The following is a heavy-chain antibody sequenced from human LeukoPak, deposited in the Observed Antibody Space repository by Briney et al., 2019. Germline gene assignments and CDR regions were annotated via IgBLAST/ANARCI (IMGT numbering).Heavy chain of an antibody. V-gene: IGHV5-51*01. D-gene: IGHD3-3*01. CDR3: ARLRYYDFWSGPYGMDV. CDR1: GFSFTSYW. CDR2: IYPGDSDT. Sequence: GESLKISCKGSGFSFTSYWIGWVRQMPGKGLEWMGIIYPGDSDTRYSPSFQGQVTISADKSISTAYLQWSSLKASDTAMYYCARLRYYDFWSGPYGMDVWGQGTTVTVSS. J-gene: IGHJ6*02.